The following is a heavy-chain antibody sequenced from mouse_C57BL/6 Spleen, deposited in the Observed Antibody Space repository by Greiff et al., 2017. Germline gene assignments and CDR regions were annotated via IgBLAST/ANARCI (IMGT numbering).Heavy chain of an antibody. CDR1: GYSITSGYY. CDR2: ISYDGST. CDR3: ARAEFSYFDV. J-gene: IGHJ1*03. Sequence: EVQLQQSGPGLVKPSQSLSLTCSVTGYSITSGYYWNWMRQFPGNKLEWMGYISYDGSTNYNPSFKNRISITRDTSKNQCFLKLNSVTTEDTATYDCARAEFSYFDVWGTGTTVTVSS. V-gene: IGHV3-6*01.